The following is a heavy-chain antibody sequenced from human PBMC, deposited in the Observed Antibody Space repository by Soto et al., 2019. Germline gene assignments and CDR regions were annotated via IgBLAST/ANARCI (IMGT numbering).Heavy chain of an antibody. J-gene: IGHJ4*02. CDR1: GGTFSSYT. CDR3: ANRGYSYGFVIY. D-gene: IGHD5-18*01. CDR2: MIPMLGIA. Sequence: QVQLVQSGAEVKKPGSSVKVSCKASGGTFSSYTFSWVRQAPGQGLEWMGRMIPMLGIANYAQKFQGRVTITADKSTSTAYMELSSLRSEDTAVYYCANRGYSYGFVIYWGQGTLVTVSS. V-gene: IGHV1-69*02.